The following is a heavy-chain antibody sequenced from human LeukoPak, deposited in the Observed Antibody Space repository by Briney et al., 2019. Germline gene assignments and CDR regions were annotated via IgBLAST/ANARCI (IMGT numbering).Heavy chain of an antibody. Sequence: GGSLRLSCAASGFTFSSYWMSWVRQAPGKGLEWVANIKQDGSEKYYVVSVEGRFTISRDNTKNSLYLQMNSLRAEDTAVYYCARDLSLERDYWGQGTLVTVSS. CDR3: ARDLSLERDY. CDR2: IKQDGSEK. CDR1: GFTFSSYW. D-gene: IGHD3-3*01. J-gene: IGHJ4*02. V-gene: IGHV3-7*01.